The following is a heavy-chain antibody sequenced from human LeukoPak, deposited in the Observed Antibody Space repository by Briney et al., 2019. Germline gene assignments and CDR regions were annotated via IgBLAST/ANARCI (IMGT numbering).Heavy chain of an antibody. Sequence: GGSLRLSCAASGFTFSSYAMSWVRQAPGKGLEWVSAIGAAGDTYYTGSVKGRFTISRENAKNSLYLQMNSLRAGDTAVYYCARVAKERVGGVYYFDYWGQGTLVTVSS. CDR1: GFTFSSYA. J-gene: IGHJ4*02. D-gene: IGHD1-1*01. CDR2: IGAAGDT. CDR3: ARVAKERVGGVYYFDY. V-gene: IGHV3-13*01.